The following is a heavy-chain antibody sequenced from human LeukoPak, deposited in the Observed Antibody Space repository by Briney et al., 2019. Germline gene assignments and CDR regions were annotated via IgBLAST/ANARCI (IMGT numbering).Heavy chain of an antibody. Sequence: GGSLRLSCAGSGFTFSAYAMHWVRQAPGKGLEWVAVISYDGSNKDYADSVKGRFTISGDKSKDTLFLQMSSLRPEDTAVYYCARGPGPIAGAKNPFDIWGQGTMVTVSS. CDR3: ARGPGPIAGAKNPFDI. CDR1: GFTFSAYA. V-gene: IGHV3-30*15. CDR2: ISYDGSNK. J-gene: IGHJ3*02. D-gene: IGHD1-26*01.